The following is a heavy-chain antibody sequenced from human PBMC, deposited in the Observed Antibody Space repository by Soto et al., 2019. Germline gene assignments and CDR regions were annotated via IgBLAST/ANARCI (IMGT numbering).Heavy chain of an antibody. CDR3: ARGGGVGVAGSAAFDM. CDR1: GYPVTAYY. V-gene: IGHV1-2*02. D-gene: IGHD3-3*01. CDR2: INPATGAE. J-gene: IGHJ3*02. Sequence: QLHLVQSGAVVKKPGASVTVSCSASGYPVTAYYMHWVRQAPGRGLEWMGGINPATGAEKYTQTFQGRVTMTRDKPTSTVFMELSGLTSVDTAVFYCARGGGVGVAGSAAFDMWGQGTLVTVSS.